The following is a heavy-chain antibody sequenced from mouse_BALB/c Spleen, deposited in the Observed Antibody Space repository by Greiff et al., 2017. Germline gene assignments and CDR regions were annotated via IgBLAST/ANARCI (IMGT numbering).Heavy chain of an antibody. J-gene: IGHJ2*01. Sequence: VKVVESGAELVRPGASVTLSCKASGYTFTDYEMHWVKQTPVHGLEWIGAIDPETGGTAYNQKFKGKATLTADKSSSTAYMELRSLTSEDSAVYYCHYFDYWGQGTTLTVSS. V-gene: IGHV1-15*01. CDR3: HYFDY. CDR1: GYTFTDYE. CDR2: IDPETGGT.